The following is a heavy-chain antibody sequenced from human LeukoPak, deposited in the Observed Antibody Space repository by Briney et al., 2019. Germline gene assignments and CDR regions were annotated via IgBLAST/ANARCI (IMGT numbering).Heavy chain of an antibody. V-gene: IGHV3-23*01. D-gene: IGHD6-13*01. Sequence: GGSLRLSCAASGFTFSSYAMSWVRQAPGKGLEWVPAISGSGGSTYYADSVKGRFTISRDNSKNTLYLQMNSLRAEDTAVYYCAKDLENSSSWYGYYFDYWGQGTLVTVSS. CDR1: GFTFSSYA. CDR3: AKDLENSSSWYGYYFDY. J-gene: IGHJ4*02. CDR2: ISGSGGST.